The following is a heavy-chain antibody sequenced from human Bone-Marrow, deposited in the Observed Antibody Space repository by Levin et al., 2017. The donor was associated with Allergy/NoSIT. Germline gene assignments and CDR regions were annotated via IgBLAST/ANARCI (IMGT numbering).Heavy chain of an antibody. J-gene: IGHJ5*02. CDR3: VRDHCSISNCQEWFDP. V-gene: IGHV3-48*04. CDR2: IHWTSTVT. D-gene: IGHD2-2*01. Sequence: HSGGSLRLSCAASGFTFSAYSMNWFRQAPGGGPEWLSYIHWTSTVTYYADSVKGRFTVSRDNANNLLYLHMNRLRVEDTAVYYCVRDHCSISNCQEWFDPWGQGSLVTVSS. CDR1: GFTFSAYS.